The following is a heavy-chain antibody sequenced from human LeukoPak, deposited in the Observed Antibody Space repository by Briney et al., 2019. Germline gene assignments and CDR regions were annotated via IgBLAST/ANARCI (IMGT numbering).Heavy chain of an antibody. CDR2: IRSKAYGGTT. D-gene: IGHD3-10*01. Sequence: PGGSLRLSCTASGFTFGDYAMSWVRQAPGKGREWVGFIRSKAYGGTTEYAASVKGRFTISRDDSKSIAYLQMNSLKTEDTAVYYCTREDYYGSGSYYAIVWGKGTTVTVSS. CDR3: TREDYYGSGSYYAIV. CDR1: GFTFGDYA. J-gene: IGHJ6*04. V-gene: IGHV3-49*04.